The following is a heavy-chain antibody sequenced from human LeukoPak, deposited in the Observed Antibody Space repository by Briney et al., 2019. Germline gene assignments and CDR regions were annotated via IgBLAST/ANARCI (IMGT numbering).Heavy chain of an antibody. D-gene: IGHD2-15*01. V-gene: IGHV3-23*01. CDR3: VRPPGYCSGGSCYSGY. CDR1: GFTFSSYA. J-gene: IGHJ4*02. Sequence: GGSLRLSCAASGFTFSSYAMSWVRQAPGKGLEWVSSISGSGGSTYYADSVKGRLTISRNNAKNSLYLQMNSLRAEDTAVYYCVRPPGYCSGGSCYSGYWGQGTLVTVSS. CDR2: ISGSGGST.